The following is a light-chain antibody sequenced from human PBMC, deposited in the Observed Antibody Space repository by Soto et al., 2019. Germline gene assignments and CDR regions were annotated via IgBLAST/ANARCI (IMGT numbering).Light chain of an antibody. CDR2: DVT. J-gene: IGLJ2*01. Sequence: QSALTQPASVSESPGQSITIPCTGTSSDVGGYNYVSWYQQYPGKAPILLIYDVTNRPSGVSNRFSGSKSGNTASLTISGLQAEDEANYYCRSYTSSSTLVVFGGGTKLTVL. CDR1: SSDVGGYNY. V-gene: IGLV2-14*03. CDR3: RSYTSSSTLVV.